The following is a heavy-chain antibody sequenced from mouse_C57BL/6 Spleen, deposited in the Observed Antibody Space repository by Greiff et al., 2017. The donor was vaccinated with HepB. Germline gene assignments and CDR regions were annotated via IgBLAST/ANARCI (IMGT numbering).Heavy chain of an antibody. Sequence: VQLQQSGAELVRPGASVKLSCKASGYTFTDYYINWVKQRPGQGLEWIARIYPGSGNTYYNEKFKGKATLTAEKSSSTAYMQLSSLTSEDSAVYLCARSRNGSLYYFDYWGQGTTLTVSS. D-gene: IGHD2-2*01. CDR2: IYPGSGNT. J-gene: IGHJ2*01. CDR3: ARSRNGSLYYFDY. V-gene: IGHV1-76*01. CDR1: GYTFTDYY.